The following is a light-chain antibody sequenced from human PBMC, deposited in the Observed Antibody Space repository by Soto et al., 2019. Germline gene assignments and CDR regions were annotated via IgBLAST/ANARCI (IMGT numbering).Light chain of an antibody. CDR3: QHYSNWPPT. V-gene: IGKV3-15*01. CDR1: ESVHRN. Sequence: EMVMTQSPATLSVSPGERVTLSCRASESVHRNLAWYQQKPGQGPSLLIYYASTRATGVPDRFNGSGSGTEFTITISSLQSEDFGVYHCQHYSNWPPTFGPGTKVEIK. CDR2: YAS. J-gene: IGKJ3*01.